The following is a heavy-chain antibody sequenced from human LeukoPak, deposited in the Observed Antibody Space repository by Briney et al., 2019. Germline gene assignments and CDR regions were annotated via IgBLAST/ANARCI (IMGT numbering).Heavy chain of an antibody. J-gene: IGHJ4*02. D-gene: IGHD3-10*01. Sequence: PSETLSLTCAVYDGSFSDYYWSWIRQAPGKGLEWIGEINHSGSTNYNPSLKSRVTISVDTSKNQFSLKLSSVTAADTAVYYCARRYYGSGSYGHWGQGTLVTVSS. CDR3: ARRYYGSGSYGH. CDR2: INHSGST. CDR1: DGSFSDYY. V-gene: IGHV4-34*01.